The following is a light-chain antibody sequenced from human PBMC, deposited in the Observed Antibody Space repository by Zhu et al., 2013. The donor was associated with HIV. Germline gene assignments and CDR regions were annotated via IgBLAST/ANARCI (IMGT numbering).Light chain of an antibody. CDR1: SSDVGGYNY. CDR3: CSYAGSSTVI. Sequence: QSALTQPASVSGSPGQSITISCTGTSSDVGGYNYVSWFQQYPGKAPKLMIYEVTNRPSGVSNRFSGSKSGNTASLTISGLQAEDEADYYCCSYAGSSTVIFGGGTKVTVL. J-gene: IGLJ2*01. V-gene: IGLV2-14*01. CDR2: EVT.